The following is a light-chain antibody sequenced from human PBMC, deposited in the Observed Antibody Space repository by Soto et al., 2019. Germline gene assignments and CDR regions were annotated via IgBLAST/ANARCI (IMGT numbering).Light chain of an antibody. Sequence: QSALTQPRSVSGSPGQSVTISCTGTSSDVGGYNYVSWYQQHPGKAPKLMIYDVSQRPSGVPDRLSGSKSGNTASLTISGLQHEDEADYYCCSYAGSHFLFGGGTKLTVL. V-gene: IGLV2-11*01. CDR1: SSDVGGYNY. CDR2: DVS. CDR3: CSYAGSHFL. J-gene: IGLJ2*01.